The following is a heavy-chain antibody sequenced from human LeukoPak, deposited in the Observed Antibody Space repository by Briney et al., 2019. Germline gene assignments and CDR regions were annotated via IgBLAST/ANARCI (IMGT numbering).Heavy chain of an antibody. J-gene: IGHJ5*02. V-gene: IGHV4-34*01. D-gene: IGHD3-10*01. Sequence: PSETLSLTCAVYGGSFSGYYWSWIRQPPGKGLEWIGEINHSGSTNYNPSLKSRVTMSVDTSKNQFSLKLSSVTAADTAVYYCARDRVLLWFGEFKSWFDPWGQGTLVTVSS. CDR3: ARDRVLLWFGEFKSWFDP. CDR1: GGSFSGYY. CDR2: INHSGST.